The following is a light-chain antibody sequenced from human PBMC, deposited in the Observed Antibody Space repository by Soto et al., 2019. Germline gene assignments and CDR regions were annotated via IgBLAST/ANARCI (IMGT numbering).Light chain of an antibody. CDR2: GAS. CDR1: QSVSSN. J-gene: IGKJ4*01. V-gene: IGKV3-15*01. Sequence: EIVMTQSPATLSVSPGERATLSCRASQSVSSNLAWYQQKPGQAPRLLIYGASTRATGIPARFSGSGSGTEFTLTINSLQSEDVAVYYCQQYHHWPVTFGGGTKVEIK. CDR3: QQYHHWPVT.